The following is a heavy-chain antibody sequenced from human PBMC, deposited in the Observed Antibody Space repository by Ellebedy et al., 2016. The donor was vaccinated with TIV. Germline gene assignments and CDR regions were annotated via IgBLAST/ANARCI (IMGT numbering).Heavy chain of an antibody. J-gene: IGHJ4*02. D-gene: IGHD3-10*01. Sequence: GGSLRLSCAASGFTFSSYSMNWVRQAPGKGLEWVSYISSSSSTIYYADSVKGRFTISRDNAKNTLYLQMNTLRADDTAIYFCTRGHREHSGSLDYWGQGTLVTVSS. CDR1: GFTFSSYS. V-gene: IGHV3-48*04. CDR2: ISSSSSTI. CDR3: TRGHREHSGSLDY.